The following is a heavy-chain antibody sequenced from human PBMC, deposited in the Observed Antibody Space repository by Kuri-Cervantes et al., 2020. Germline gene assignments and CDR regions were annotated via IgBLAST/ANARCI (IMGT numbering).Heavy chain of an antibody. V-gene: IGHV3-53*01. CDR2: LFAGGST. D-gene: IGHD7-27*01. J-gene: IGHJ4*02. CDR3: AKDIHHWGFDY. Sequence: LSLTCAVSGLTVSSYFMAWVRQAPGKGLECASVLFAGGSTYYADSVKGRFTISRDNSKNILYLQMNSLRADDTAVYYCAKDIHHWGFDYWGQGSLVTVSS. CDR1: GLTVSSYF.